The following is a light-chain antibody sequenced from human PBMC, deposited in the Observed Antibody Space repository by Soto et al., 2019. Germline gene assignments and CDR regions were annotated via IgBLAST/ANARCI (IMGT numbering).Light chain of an antibody. CDR2: AAS. J-gene: IGKJ4*01. V-gene: IGKV1-39*01. Sequence: DIQMTQSPSSLSASVGDRVTSTCRASQSISSYLNWYQQKPGKAPKLLIYAASSLQSGVPSRFSGSGSGTDFTLTISSLQPEDFATYYCQQSYSTPRGTFGGGTKVEIK. CDR1: QSISSY. CDR3: QQSYSTPRGT.